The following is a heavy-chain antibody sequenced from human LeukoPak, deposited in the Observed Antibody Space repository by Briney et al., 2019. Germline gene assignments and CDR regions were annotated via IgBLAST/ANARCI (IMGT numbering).Heavy chain of an antibody. Sequence: GGSLRLSCAVSGFTVSGNYMSWVRQAPGKGLEWVSLIYSGDTTLYADSLKGRFTISRDISKNTVSLQMNTLRAEDTAVYYCARRAGGYSHPYDYWGQGIMVTVSS. J-gene: IGHJ4*02. CDR3: ARRAGGYSHPYDY. V-gene: IGHV3-53*01. CDR1: GFTVSGNY. D-gene: IGHD4-23*01. CDR2: IYSGDTT.